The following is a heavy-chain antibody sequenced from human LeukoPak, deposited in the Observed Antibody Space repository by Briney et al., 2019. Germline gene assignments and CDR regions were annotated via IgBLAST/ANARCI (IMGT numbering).Heavy chain of an antibody. Sequence: ASVKVSCKASGYTFTSYDINWMRQATGQGLEWMGWMNPNSGNTGYAQKFQGRVTMTRNTSISTAYMELSSLRSEDTAVYYCARVAVVVPAAMRHYYYGMDVWGQGTTVTVSS. CDR1: GYTFTSYD. CDR3: ARVAVVVPAAMRHYYYGMDV. D-gene: IGHD2-2*01. J-gene: IGHJ6*02. CDR2: MNPNSGNT. V-gene: IGHV1-8*01.